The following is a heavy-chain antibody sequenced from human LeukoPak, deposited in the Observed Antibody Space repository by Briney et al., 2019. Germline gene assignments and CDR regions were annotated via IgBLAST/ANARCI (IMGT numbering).Heavy chain of an antibody. CDR2: VSSSGST. J-gene: IGHJ4*02. CDR3: ARGPQGIGY. Sequence: PSETLSLTCSVSGDSISYFYWSWIRQAAGKGLEWIGRVSSSGSTNYNPSLKSRVTISVDTSKNQFSLKLSSVTAADTAVYYCARGPQGIGYWGQGTLVTVSS. CDR1: GDSISYFY. V-gene: IGHV4-4*07.